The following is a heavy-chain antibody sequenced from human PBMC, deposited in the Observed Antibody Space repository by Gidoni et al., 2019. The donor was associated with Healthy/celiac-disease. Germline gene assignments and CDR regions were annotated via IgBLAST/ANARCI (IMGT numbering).Heavy chain of an antibody. CDR3: AKGPQTYYDFWSGYYVGY. D-gene: IGHD3-3*01. J-gene: IGHJ4*02. V-gene: IGHV3-23*01. Sequence: EVQLLESGGGLVQPGGSLRLSCAASGFTFSSSAMSWVRQAPGKGLEWVSAISGSGGSTYYADSVKGRFTISRDNSKNTLYLQMNSLRAEDTAVYYCAKGPQTYYDFWSGYYVGYWGQGTLVTVSS. CDR2: ISGSGGST. CDR1: GFTFSSSA.